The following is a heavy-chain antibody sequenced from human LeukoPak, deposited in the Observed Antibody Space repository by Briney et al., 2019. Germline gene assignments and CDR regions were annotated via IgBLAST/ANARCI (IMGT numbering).Heavy chain of an antibody. Sequence: SVRDSCKASGGTFSYPISWVRQAPGQGLEWMGGIIPIFGTPNYAQKFQGRVTITADESTRTAYMELSSLRSEDTAVYYCARPADCSSASCQFDYWGQGTLVTRSS. CDR2: IIPIFGTP. D-gene: IGHD2-2*01. CDR1: GGTFSYP. CDR3: ARPADCSSASCQFDY. V-gene: IGHV1-69*13. J-gene: IGHJ4*02.